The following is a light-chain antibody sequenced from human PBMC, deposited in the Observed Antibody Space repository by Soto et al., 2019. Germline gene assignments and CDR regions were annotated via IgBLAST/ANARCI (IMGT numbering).Light chain of an antibody. V-gene: IGLV2-14*01. CDR2: EVS. CDR1: SGDVGRYNY. CDR3: GSYTTTYVRL. Sequence: QSVLTQPASVSGSPGQSITISCTGTSGDVGRYNYVSWYQQHPGRAPKLIIYEVSNRPSGVSDRFSGSKSGNVASLTISGLQAADEADYYCGSYTTTYVRLFXTGTKVTVL. J-gene: IGLJ1*01.